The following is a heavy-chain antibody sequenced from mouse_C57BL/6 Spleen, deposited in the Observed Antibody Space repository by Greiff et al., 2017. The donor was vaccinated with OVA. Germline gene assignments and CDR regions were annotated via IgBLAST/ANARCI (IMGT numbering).Heavy chain of an antibody. Sequence: QVQLQQSGAELVRPGASVTLSCKASGYTFTDYEMHWVKQTPVHGLEWIGAIDPDTGGTAYNQKFKGKAILTADKSSSTAYMERRSLTSEDSAVYYCTRSEYSKPFFDYWGQGTTLTVSS. D-gene: IGHD2-5*01. CDR1: GYTFTDYE. V-gene: IGHV1-15*01. CDR3: TRSEYSKPFFDY. CDR2: IDPDTGGT. J-gene: IGHJ2*01.